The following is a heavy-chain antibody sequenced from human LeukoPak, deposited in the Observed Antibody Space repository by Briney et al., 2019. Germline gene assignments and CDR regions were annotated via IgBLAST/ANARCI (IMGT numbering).Heavy chain of an antibody. V-gene: IGHV3-9*01. CDR2: ISWNSCSI. D-gene: IGHD4-17*01. CDR3: AKDILRLMTTVTTFDAFDI. CDR1: GFTFDDYA. Sequence: PGGSLRLSCAASGFTFDDYAMHWVRQAPGKGLEWVSGISWNSCSIGYADSVKGRFTISRDNAKNSLYLQMNRRRAEDTDLYYCAKDILRLMTTVTTFDAFDIWGQGTMVTVSS. J-gene: IGHJ3*02.